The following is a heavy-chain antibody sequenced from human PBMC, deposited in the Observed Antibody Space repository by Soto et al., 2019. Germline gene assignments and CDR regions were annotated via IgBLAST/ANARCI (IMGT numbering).Heavy chain of an antibody. V-gene: IGHV1-18*01. CDR2: ISAYNGNT. Sequence: PSVKVSCKASGYTFTSYGISWVRQAPGQGLEWMGWISAYNGNTNYAQKLQGRVTMTTDTSTSTAYMELRSLRSDDTAVYYCARDFKIEYYDSSGYYYETPFDYWGQGTLVTVSS. D-gene: IGHD3-22*01. CDR1: GYTFTSYG. J-gene: IGHJ4*02. CDR3: ARDFKIEYYDSSGYYYETPFDY.